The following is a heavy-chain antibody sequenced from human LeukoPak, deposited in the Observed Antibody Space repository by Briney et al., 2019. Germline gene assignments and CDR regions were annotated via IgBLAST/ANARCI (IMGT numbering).Heavy chain of an antibody. CDR1: GFTFSSYG. D-gene: IGHD4-17*01. Sequence: GGSLRLSCAASGFTFSSYGMHWVRQAPGKGXXXVAVIWYDGSNKYYADSVKGRFTISRDNSKNTLYLQMNSLRAEDTAVYYCARDNDYAADYWGQGTLVTVSS. CDR2: IWYDGSNK. V-gene: IGHV3-33*01. J-gene: IGHJ4*02. CDR3: ARDNDYAADY.